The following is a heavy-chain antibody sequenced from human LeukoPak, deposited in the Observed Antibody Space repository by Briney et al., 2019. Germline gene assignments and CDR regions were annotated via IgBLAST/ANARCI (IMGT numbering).Heavy chain of an antibody. CDR3: AGAYYDFWSAHSGMDV. V-gene: IGHV4-4*07. J-gene: IGHJ6*04. Sequence: SETLSLTCTVSGGSISSYYWSWIRQPAGKGLEWIGRIYTSGSTNYNPSLKSRVTMSVDTSKNQFSLKLSSVTAADTAVYYCAGAYYDFWSAHSGMDVWGKGTTVTVSS. D-gene: IGHD3-3*01. CDR1: GGSISSYY. CDR2: IYTSGST.